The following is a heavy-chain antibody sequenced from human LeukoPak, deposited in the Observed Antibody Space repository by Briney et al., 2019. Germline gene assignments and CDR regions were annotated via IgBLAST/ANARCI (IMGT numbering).Heavy chain of an antibody. CDR3: ARDGYSGSYYGDY. CDR2: ISSSSSYI. D-gene: IGHD1-26*01. V-gene: IGHV3-21*01. J-gene: IGHJ4*02. Sequence: PGGSLRLSCAASGFTFSSYSMTWVRQAPGKGLEWVSSISSSSSYIYYADSVKGRFTISRDNAKNSLYLQMNRLRAEDTAVYYCARDGYSGSYYGDYWGQGTLVTVSS. CDR1: GFTFSSYS.